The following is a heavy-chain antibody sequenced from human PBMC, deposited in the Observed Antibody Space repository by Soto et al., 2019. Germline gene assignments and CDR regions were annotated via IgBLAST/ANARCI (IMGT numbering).Heavy chain of an antibody. CDR3: ARFAKEENPKVGSWYYFDY. J-gene: IGHJ4*02. Sequence: GASVKVSCKASGYTFKSYQIYWVRQAPGQRLECMGWINISNGNTEYSENFQGRVTMTRDTSASTAYMELSSLRSEDTAVYYCARFAKEENPKVGSWYYFDYWGQGTRVTVSS. CDR2: INISNGNT. CDR1: GYTFKSYQ. V-gene: IGHV1-3*04. D-gene: IGHD6-13*01.